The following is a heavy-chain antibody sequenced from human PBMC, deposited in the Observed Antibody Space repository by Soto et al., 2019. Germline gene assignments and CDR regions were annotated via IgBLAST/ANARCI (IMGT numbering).Heavy chain of an antibody. Sequence: PGESLKISCXGSGYSFTSYWIGWVRQMPGKGLEWMGIIYPGDSDTRYSPSFQGQVTISADKSISTAYLQWSSLKASDTAMYHCARHLDIVVVPAAPYYYGMDVWGQGTTVTVSS. V-gene: IGHV5-51*01. CDR1: GYSFTSYW. D-gene: IGHD2-2*03. CDR2: IYPGDSDT. J-gene: IGHJ6*02. CDR3: ARHLDIVVVPAAPYYYGMDV.